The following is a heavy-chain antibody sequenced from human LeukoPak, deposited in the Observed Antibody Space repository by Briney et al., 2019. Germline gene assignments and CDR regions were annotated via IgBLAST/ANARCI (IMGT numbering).Heavy chain of an antibody. D-gene: IGHD3-22*01. CDR2: ISSSSSYI. CDR3: ARVHYYGSPGYAFDI. J-gene: IGHJ3*02. CDR1: GFTFSSYS. Sequence: PGGSLRLSCAASGFTFSSYSMNWVRQAPGKGLEWVSSISSSSSYIYYADSVKGRFTISRDNAKNSLYLQMKSLRAEDTAVYYCARVHYYGSPGYAFDIWGQGTMVTVSS. V-gene: IGHV3-21*01.